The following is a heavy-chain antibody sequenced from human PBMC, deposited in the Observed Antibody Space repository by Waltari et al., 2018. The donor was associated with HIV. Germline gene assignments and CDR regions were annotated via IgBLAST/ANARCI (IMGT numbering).Heavy chain of an antibody. CDR1: GGSFSGYY. V-gene: IGHV4-34*01. CDR3: ARARYCSSTRCYTKGRRNSFYYYALDV. J-gene: IGHJ6*02. Sequence: QVQLQQWGAGLLKPSETLSLTCAVYGGSFSGYYWSWIRQPPGKGRGWIGEINHKGSTNSHPSLKSRVIISVDTSMNQFSLKLSSGTAADTAVYYCARARYCSSTRCYTKGRRNSFYYYALDVWGQGTTVTVSS. CDR2: INHKGST. D-gene: IGHD2-2*02.